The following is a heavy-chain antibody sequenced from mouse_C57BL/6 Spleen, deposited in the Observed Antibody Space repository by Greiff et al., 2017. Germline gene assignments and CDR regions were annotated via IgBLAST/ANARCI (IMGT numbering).Heavy chain of an antibody. V-gene: IGHV5-4*01. CDR1: GFTFSSYA. J-gene: IGHJ1*03. Sequence: EVQRVESGGGLVKPGGSLKLSCAASGFTFSSYAMSWVRQTPEKRLEWVATISDGGRYTYYPDNVKGRFTISRDNAKNNLYLQMSHLKSEDTAMYYCAREGERSYWYFDVWGTGTTVTVSS. CDR3: AREGERSYWYFDV. CDR2: ISDGGRYT.